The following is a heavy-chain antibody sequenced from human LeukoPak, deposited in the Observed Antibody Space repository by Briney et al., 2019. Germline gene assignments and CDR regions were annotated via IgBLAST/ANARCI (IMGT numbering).Heavy chain of an antibody. D-gene: IGHD3-22*01. J-gene: IGHJ3*02. CDR1: GGSISCYY. V-gene: IGHV4-59*12. CDR2: IYYSGST. Sequence: PSETLSISCTVSGGSISCYYWSWIRQPPGKGLEWIGYIYYSGSTNYNPSLKSRVTISVDTSKNQFSLKLSSVTTADTAVYYCARDSSGYLPDAFDIWGQGTMVTVSS. CDR3: ARDSSGYLPDAFDI.